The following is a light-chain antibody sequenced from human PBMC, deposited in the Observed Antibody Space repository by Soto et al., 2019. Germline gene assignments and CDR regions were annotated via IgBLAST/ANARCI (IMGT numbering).Light chain of an antibody. J-gene: IGKJ3*01. CDR1: QSVSNN. CDR2: GAS. V-gene: IGKV3-15*01. CDR3: QQYSSWPFT. Sequence: EIVLTQSPATLSVFPGDKATLSCGASQSVSNNLAWYHQKPGKAPRPIIYGASTRATGFPARFSGSGSGTEFNLTFSGLQSEDSAIYYCQQYSSWPFTFGPGTKVAIE.